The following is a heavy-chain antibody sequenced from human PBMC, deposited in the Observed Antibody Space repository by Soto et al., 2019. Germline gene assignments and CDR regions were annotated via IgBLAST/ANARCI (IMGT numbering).Heavy chain of an antibody. CDR1: GYTFTSYG. CDR2: ISAYNGNT. Sequence: GASVKVSCKASGYTFTSYGISWVRQAPGQGLEWMGWISAYNGNTNYAQKLQGRVTMTTDTSTSTAYMELRSLRSDDTAVYYCARDARWLGYTSSPVAYGGQGPLVTVSS. D-gene: IGHD6-6*01. CDR3: ARDARWLGYTSSPVAY. J-gene: IGHJ4*02. V-gene: IGHV1-18*01.